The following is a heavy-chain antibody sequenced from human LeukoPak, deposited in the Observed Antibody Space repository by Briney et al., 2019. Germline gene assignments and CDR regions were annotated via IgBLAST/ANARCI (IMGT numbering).Heavy chain of an antibody. Sequence: ASVKVSCKASGYTFTSYDINWARQATGQGLESMGWMNPNSGNTGYAQKFQGRVTMTRNTSISTAYMELSSLRSEDTAVYYCARVVRGVLYYFDYWGQGTLVTVSS. D-gene: IGHD3-10*01. V-gene: IGHV1-8*01. CDR3: ARVVRGVLYYFDY. J-gene: IGHJ4*02. CDR1: GYTFTSYD. CDR2: MNPNSGNT.